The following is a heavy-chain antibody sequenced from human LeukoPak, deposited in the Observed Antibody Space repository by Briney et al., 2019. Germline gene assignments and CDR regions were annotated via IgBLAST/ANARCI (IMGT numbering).Heavy chain of an antibody. CDR1: GFTFSSYS. D-gene: IGHD6-13*01. Sequence: GGSLRLSCAASGFTFSSYSMNWVRQAPGKGLEWVSYISSSSSTIYYADSVKGRFTTSRDNAKNSLYLQMNSLRAEDTAVYYCARESSSSWRDFDYWGQGTLVTVSS. V-gene: IGHV3-48*01. J-gene: IGHJ4*02. CDR2: ISSSSSTI. CDR3: ARESSSSWRDFDY.